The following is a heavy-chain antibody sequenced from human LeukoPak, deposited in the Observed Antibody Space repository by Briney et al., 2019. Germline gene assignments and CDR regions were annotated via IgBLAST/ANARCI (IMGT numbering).Heavy chain of an antibody. CDR3: ARGRSALVAVTMDFDY. CDR2: MNPNSGNT. V-gene: IGHV1-8*01. D-gene: IGHD4-17*01. Sequence: GASVKVSCKASGYTFTSYDINWVRQATGQGLEWMGWMNPNSGNTGYAQKFQGRVTMTRNTSISTAYMELSSLRSEDTAVYYCARGRSALVAVTMDFDYWGQGTLVTVSS. J-gene: IGHJ4*02. CDR1: GYTFTSYD.